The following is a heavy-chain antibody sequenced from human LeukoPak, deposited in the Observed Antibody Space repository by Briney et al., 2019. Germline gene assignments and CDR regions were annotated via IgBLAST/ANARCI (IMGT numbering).Heavy chain of an antibody. J-gene: IGHJ6*03. V-gene: IGHV1-69*05. D-gene: IGHD4-17*01. Sequence: EWIGGNIPIFGTANYAQKFQGRVTITTDESTSTAYMELSSLSSEDTAVYYCARHGDGATVTARGYYYYYMDVWGKGTTVTVSS. CDR2: NIPIFGTA. CDR3: ARHGDGATVTARGYYYYYMDV.